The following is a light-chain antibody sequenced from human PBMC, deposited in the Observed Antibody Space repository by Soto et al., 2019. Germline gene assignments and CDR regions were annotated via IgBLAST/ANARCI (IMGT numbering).Light chain of an antibody. CDR2: DAS. V-gene: IGKV3-20*01. Sequence: EIVLTQSPGTLSWSPGERATLSCRASQNISSNLAWYQQKVGQAPRLVIYDASSRATVIPDRFSGSGSGTDFTLTISRLEPEDFAVYYCQQYGRSSYTFGQGTKLEIK. J-gene: IGKJ2*01. CDR3: QQYGRSSYT. CDR1: QNISSN.